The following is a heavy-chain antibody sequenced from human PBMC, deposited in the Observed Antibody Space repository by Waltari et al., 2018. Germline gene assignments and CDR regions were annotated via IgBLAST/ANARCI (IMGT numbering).Heavy chain of an antibody. J-gene: IGHJ3*01. CDR1: GVSITSNRHY. D-gene: IGHD1-1*01. CDR2: VSYSGTS. V-gene: IGHV4-39*01. Sequence: QLQLQESGPRLVRPSETLSLICRVSGVSITSNRHYWAWIRQSPGQGLEWIGTVSYSGTSYIIRSLKSPVLLPRDTSKNQLSLMMLCVTGGDMAVYHWAAYIGAPVGTAPCAVWRQATMGTVS. CDR3: AAYIGAPVGTAPCAV.